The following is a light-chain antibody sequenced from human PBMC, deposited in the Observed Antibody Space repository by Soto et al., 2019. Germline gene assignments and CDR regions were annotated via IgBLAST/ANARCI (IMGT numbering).Light chain of an antibody. CDR3: QQSYSTPWT. V-gene: IGKV1-39*01. Sequence: DIQITHSPSSLSSSLVDRVTITCRASQSISSYLNWYQQKPGKAPKLLIYAASSLQSGVPSRFSGSGSGTDFTLTISSLQPEDFATYYCQQSYSTPWTFGQGTKVDIK. CDR1: QSISSY. CDR2: AAS. J-gene: IGKJ1*01.